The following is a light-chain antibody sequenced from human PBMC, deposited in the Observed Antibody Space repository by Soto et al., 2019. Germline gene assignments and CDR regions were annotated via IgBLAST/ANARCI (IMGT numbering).Light chain of an antibody. CDR2: EVS. Sequence: QSALTQPPSASGSPGQSVTISCTGTSSDVGGYNYVSWYQQHPGKAPKLIIYEVSKRPSGVPDRFAGSKSGNTASLTVSGLQAEYEAECCCSSYAGSNNLLFGGGTKLTVL. V-gene: IGLV2-8*01. J-gene: IGLJ2*01. CDR1: SSDVGGYNY. CDR3: SSYAGSNNLL.